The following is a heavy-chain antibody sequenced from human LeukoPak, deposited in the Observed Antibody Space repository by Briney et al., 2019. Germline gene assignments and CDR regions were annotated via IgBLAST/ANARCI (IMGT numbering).Heavy chain of an antibody. Sequence: ASVKVSCKASGYTFTGYYMHWVRQAPGQGLEWMGWINPNSGGTNYAQKLQGRVTMTRDTSISTAYMELSRLRSDDTAVYYCARVSSGGYYYYYYYMDVWGKGTTVTISS. CDR3: ARVSSGGYYYYYYYMDV. V-gene: IGHV1-2*02. J-gene: IGHJ6*03. CDR1: GYTFTGYY. D-gene: IGHD6-19*01. CDR2: INPNSGGT.